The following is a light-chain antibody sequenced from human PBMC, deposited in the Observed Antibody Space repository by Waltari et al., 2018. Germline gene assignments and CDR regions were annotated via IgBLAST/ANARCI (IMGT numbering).Light chain of an antibody. CDR3: QQANSFPPT. J-gene: IGKJ4*01. V-gene: IGKV1-39*01. CDR2: DAS. CDR1: QSIRTY. Sequence: DIQMTQSPSSLFASVGDRVTITCRASQSIRTYLNWYQQKPGKAPKLLIYDASSLQSGVPSRFSGSGSGTDFTLTISSLQPEDFATYYCQQANSFPPTFGGGTKVEIK.